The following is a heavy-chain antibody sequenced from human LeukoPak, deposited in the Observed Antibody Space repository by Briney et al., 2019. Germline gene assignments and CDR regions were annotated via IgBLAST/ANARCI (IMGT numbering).Heavy chain of an antibody. V-gene: IGHV3-23*01. D-gene: IGHD2-2*01. J-gene: IGHJ4*02. CDR1: GFTFSSYA. CDR2: ISGSGGST. CDR3: ASMQRGYCSSTSSKRGCNFDY. Sequence: PGGSLRLSCAASGFTFSSYAMSWVRQAPGKGLEWVSAISGSGGSTYYADSVKGRFTISRDNSKNTLYLQMNSLRAEDTAVYYCASMQRGYCSSTSSKRGCNFDYWGQGTLVTVSS.